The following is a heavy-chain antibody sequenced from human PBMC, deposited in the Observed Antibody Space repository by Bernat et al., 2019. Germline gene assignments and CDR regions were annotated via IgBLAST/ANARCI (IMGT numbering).Heavy chain of an antibody. CDR1: GGTFSSYA. CDR3: ARVGWIQGARGSFDP. CDR2: IIPIFGTA. Sequence: QVQLVQSGAEVKKPGSSVKVSCKASGGTFSSYAISWVRQAPGQGLEWMGGIIPIFGTANYAQKLQGRVTITADESTNTAYLELSSLRSKDTAVYYCARVGWIQGARGSFDPWGQGTLVTVSS. V-gene: IGHV1-69*01. J-gene: IGHJ5*02. D-gene: IGHD5-18*01.